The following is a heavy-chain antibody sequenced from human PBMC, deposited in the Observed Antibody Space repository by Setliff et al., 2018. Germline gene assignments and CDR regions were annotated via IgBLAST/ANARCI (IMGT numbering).Heavy chain of an antibody. Sequence: ASVKVSCKASGYTFTSYGISWVRQAPGQGLEWMGWISAYNGNTNYAQKLQGRVTMTTDTSTSTAYMELSSLRSEDTAMYYCASRSDFDWSKKTSDYYYGMEVWGQGTTVTVSS. CDR1: GYTFTSYG. CDR2: ISAYNGNT. D-gene: IGHD3-9*01. J-gene: IGHJ6*02. V-gene: IGHV1-18*01. CDR3: ASRSDFDWSKKTSDYYYGMEV.